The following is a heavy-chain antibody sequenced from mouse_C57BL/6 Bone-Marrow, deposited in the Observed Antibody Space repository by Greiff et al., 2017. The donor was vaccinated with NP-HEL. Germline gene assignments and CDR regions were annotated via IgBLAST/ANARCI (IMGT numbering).Heavy chain of an antibody. Sequence: QVQLKQPGAELVRPGTSVKLSCKASGYTFTSYWMHWVKQRPGQGLEWIGVIDPSDSYTNYNQKFTGKATFTVDTSSSPAYMQLSSLTSEDSAVYYCAGYSNYVGYWGQGTTLTVSS. CDR1: GYTFTSYW. J-gene: IGHJ2*01. V-gene: IGHV1-59*01. D-gene: IGHD2-5*01. CDR3: AGYSNYVGY. CDR2: IDPSDSYT.